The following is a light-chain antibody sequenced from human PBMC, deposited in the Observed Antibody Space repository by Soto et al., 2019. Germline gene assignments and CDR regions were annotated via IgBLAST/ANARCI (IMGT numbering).Light chain of an antibody. CDR3: QQYNNWPFPSWT. CDR2: GAS. Sequence: EIVMTQSPATLSVSPGERATLSCRASQSVSSNLAWYQQKPGQAPRLLIYGASTRATGIPARFSGSGSGTEFTLTISSLQSADFAVYYCQQYNNWPFPSWTFGQGNKVEIK. CDR1: QSVSSN. J-gene: IGKJ1*01. V-gene: IGKV3-15*01.